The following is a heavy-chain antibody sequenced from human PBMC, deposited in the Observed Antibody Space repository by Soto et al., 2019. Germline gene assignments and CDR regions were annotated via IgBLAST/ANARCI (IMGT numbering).Heavy chain of an antibody. CDR2: IYNSGTT. Sequence: PSETLSLTCSVSGGSIGSYYWSWIGQRPGKGLEWIAYIYNSGTTNYNPSLKSRTTISVDTSKNQFSLKLNSVTAADTAVYYCARTYDDSGPNSGGYGFDIWGQGTMVTVSS. J-gene: IGHJ3*02. CDR1: GGSIGSYY. CDR3: ARTYDDSGPNSGGYGFDI. D-gene: IGHD3-22*01. V-gene: IGHV4-59*01.